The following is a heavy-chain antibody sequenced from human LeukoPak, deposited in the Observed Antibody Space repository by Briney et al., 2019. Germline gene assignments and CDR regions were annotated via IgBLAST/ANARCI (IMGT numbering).Heavy chain of an antibody. CDR1: GYAFTSCG. CDR3: ARFNDILTGYSPSYYGMDV. J-gene: IGHJ6*02. Sequence: ASVKVSCTGSGYAFTSCGISWVRQAPGQGLEWMGWFRAYNGNTNYAHNLQGRVTMTTDTSTSTANMELKSLRSDDTAVYYCARFNDILTGYSPSYYGMDVWGQGTTVTDSS. CDR2: FRAYNGNT. D-gene: IGHD3-9*01. V-gene: IGHV1-18*01.